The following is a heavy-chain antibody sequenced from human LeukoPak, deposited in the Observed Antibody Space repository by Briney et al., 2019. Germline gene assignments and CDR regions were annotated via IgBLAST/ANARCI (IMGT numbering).Heavy chain of an antibody. V-gene: IGHV3-48*03. Sequence: GGSLRLSCAASGFTFSSYEMNWVRQAPGKGLEWVSYISNSGTTIYYADAVKGRFTISRDNAKNSLYLQMNSLRAEDTAVYYCGRDLKRGGDYWGQGTLVTVSS. CDR2: ISNSGTTI. CDR3: GRDLKRGGDY. CDR1: GFTFSSYE. D-gene: IGHD3-16*01. J-gene: IGHJ4*02.